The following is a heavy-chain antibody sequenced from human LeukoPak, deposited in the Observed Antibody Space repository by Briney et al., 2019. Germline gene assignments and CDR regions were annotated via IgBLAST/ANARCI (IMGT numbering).Heavy chain of an antibody. Sequence: SAKVSCKASGGTFSSYAISWVRQAPGQGLEWMGRIIPILGIANYAQKFQGRVTITADKSTSTAYMELSSLRSEDTAVYYCARDAGYSSGWYGYYFDYWGQGTLVTVSS. CDR1: GGTFSSYA. V-gene: IGHV1-69*04. CDR2: IIPILGIA. D-gene: IGHD6-19*01. CDR3: ARDAGYSSGWYGYYFDY. J-gene: IGHJ4*02.